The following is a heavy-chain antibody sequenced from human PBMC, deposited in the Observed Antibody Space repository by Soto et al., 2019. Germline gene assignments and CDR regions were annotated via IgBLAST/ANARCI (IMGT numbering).Heavy chain of an antibody. D-gene: IGHD3-10*01. CDR1: GFTLTKAS. Sequence: GGSLRLSCAASGFTLTKASMSWVRQAPGKGLEWVGHIKSNADGGATDYAAPVKGRFTVSRDDSRNTLYLQLNSLKTEDTAVYYCTTAPFSFITLLGTSFLIGMDVWGQGTTVTVSS. J-gene: IGHJ6*02. CDR3: TTAPFSFITLLGTSFLIGMDV. V-gene: IGHV3-15*01. CDR2: IKSNADGGAT.